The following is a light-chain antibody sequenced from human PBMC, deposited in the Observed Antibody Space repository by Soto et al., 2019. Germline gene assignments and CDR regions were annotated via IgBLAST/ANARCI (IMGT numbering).Light chain of an antibody. CDR1: QSVSGSY. J-gene: IGKJ3*01. V-gene: IGKV3-20*01. CDR3: QQYGSSPFT. CDR2: DAS. Sequence: PGERATLPCRASQSVSGSYLTWYQQKPGQAPRLLIYDASSRATGIPDRFSCSGSGTDFTLTISKLEPEDFAVYYCQQYGSSPFTFGPGTKVDIK.